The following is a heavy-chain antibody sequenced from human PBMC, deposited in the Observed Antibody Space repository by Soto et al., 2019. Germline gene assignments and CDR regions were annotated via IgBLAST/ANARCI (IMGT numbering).Heavy chain of an antibody. J-gene: IGHJ4*02. V-gene: IGHV4-59*08. CDR2: IYYSGST. Sequence: SETLSLTCTVSGGSISSYYWSWIRQPPGKGLEWIGCIYYSGSTNYNPSLKSRVTISVDTSKNQFSLKLSSVTAADTAVYYCASLFYYDSSGYYPHLDYWGQGTLVTVSS. CDR1: GGSISSYY. CDR3: ASLFYYDSSGYYPHLDY. D-gene: IGHD3-22*01.